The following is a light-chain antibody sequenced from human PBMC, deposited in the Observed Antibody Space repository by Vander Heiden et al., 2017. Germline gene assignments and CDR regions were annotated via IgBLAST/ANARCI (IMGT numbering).Light chain of an antibody. Sequence: DIQMTQSPSSLSASVGDRVTISCQASQDIGDSVNWYQQKPGKAPKLLIYRTSNLEAGVPSRFSGSGSVTDLTYSISSLQPEDIATDDCQHYDDLRPMYTFGQGTKLE. V-gene: IGKV1-33*01. CDR2: RTS. J-gene: IGKJ2*01. CDR3: QHYDDLRPMYT. CDR1: QDIGDS.